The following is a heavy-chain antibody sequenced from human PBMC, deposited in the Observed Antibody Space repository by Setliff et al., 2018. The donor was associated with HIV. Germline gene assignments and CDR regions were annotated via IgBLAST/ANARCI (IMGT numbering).Heavy chain of an antibody. V-gene: IGHV3-7*01. J-gene: IGHJ3*02. CDR3: AGVDATDEAFGM. CDR1: RFTFSNHW. CDR2: INPDGSAK. Sequence: GGSLRLSCAASRFTFSNHWMTWVRQAPGKGLEWVANINPDGSAKIYLDSVRGRFTISRDNAKNSLSLQMNSLRAEDTALYYCAGVDATDEAFGMWGQGTMVTVSS.